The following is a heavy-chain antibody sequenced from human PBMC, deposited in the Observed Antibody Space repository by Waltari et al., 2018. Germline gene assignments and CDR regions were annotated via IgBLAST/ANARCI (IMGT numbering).Heavy chain of an antibody. Sequence: QVTLKESGPVLVKPTQTLTLTCTFSGFSLRTSGMCVSWIRQPPGKALEWLARIDWDDDKFYSTSLKTRLTISKDTSKNQVVLTMTNMDPVDTATYYCARGFYDSSDYWGQGTLVTVSS. V-gene: IGHV2-70*16. CDR3: ARGFYDSSDY. J-gene: IGHJ4*02. D-gene: IGHD3-22*01. CDR1: GFSLRTSGMC. CDR2: IDWDDDK.